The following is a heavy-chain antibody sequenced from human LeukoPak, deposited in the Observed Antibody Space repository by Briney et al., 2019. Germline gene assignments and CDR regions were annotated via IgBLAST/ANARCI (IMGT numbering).Heavy chain of an antibody. V-gene: IGHV1-69*05. CDR1: GGTFSSYA. D-gene: IGHD6-19*01. CDR2: IIPIFGTA. CDR3: ARSEAVAGNGWFDP. J-gene: IGHJ5*02. Sequence: SVKVSCKASGGTFSSYAISWVRQAPGQGLEWMGGIIPIFGTANYAQKFQGRVTITTDESTSTAYMELSSLRSEDTAVYYCARSEAVAGNGWFDPWGQGTLVTVSS.